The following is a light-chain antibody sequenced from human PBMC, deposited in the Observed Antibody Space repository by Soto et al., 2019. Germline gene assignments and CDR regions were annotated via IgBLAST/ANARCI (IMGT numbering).Light chain of an antibody. CDR1: QNISNY. CDR2: AAS. J-gene: IGKJ4*01. CDR3: QQYDNLPLT. V-gene: IGKV1-33*01. Sequence: DMQMTQSPSSLSASVGDRVSITCRSSQNISNYLHWYQQRPGKAPKLLIYAASTLQSGVPSRFSGSGSGTDFTFTISSLQPEDIATYYCQQYDNLPLTFGGGTKVDIK.